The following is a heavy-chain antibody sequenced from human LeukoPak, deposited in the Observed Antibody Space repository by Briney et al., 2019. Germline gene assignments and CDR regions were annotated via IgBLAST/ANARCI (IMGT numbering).Heavy chain of an antibody. CDR2: IYSGGST. V-gene: IGHV3-53*01. Sequence: GGSLRLSCAASGFTVSSNYMSWVRQAPGKGLEWVSVIYSGGSTYYADSVKGRFTTSRDNSKNTLYLQMNSLRAEDTAVYYCAREVRARDLYYYYAMDVWGQGTTVTVSS. CDR1: GFTVSSNY. CDR3: AREVRARDLYYYYAMDV. J-gene: IGHJ6*02. D-gene: IGHD2-2*01.